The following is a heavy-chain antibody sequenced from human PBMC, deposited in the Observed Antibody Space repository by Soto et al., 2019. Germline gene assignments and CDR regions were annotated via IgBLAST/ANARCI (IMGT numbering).Heavy chain of an antibody. J-gene: IGHJ4*02. Sequence: EVQLVESGGDLVQPGGSLRLSCAASGFSFNAFDMNWVRQAPGKGLEWVSHISSNGRNTNYADSVKGRFTISRDNVKRSMYLELTTLRVDDMAVYYCARGQYGGRSGILVVEPVGPGLLDLGGQGTVVTVSS. CDR3: ARGQYGGRSGILVVEPVGPGLLDL. CDR1: GFSFNAFD. D-gene: IGHD2-15*01. CDR2: ISSNGRNT. V-gene: IGHV3-48*03.